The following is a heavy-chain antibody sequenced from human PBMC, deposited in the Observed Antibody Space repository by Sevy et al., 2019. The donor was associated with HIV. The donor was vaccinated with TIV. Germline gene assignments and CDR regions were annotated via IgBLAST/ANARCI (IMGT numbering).Heavy chain of an antibody. Sequence: LGGSLRLSCEASGFTFTSYTMNWVRQAPGRGLEWVSSITSYSDYIYYSDAVKGRFTISRDNAKNSLYLQMNSLRAEDSAAYYCARDKTKEGWYDNSGFGVWGQGKLVTVSS. D-gene: IGHD3-22*01. J-gene: IGHJ4*02. CDR2: ITSYSDYI. V-gene: IGHV3-21*01. CDR1: GFTFTSYT. CDR3: ARDKTKEGWYDNSGFGV.